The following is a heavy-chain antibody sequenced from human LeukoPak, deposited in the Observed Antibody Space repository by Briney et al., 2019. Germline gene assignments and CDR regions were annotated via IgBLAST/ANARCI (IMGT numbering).Heavy chain of an antibody. CDR3: ASGKITGYSNFDS. CDR1: GGTFSSYA. J-gene: IGHJ4*02. CDR2: IIPIFGTS. Sequence: GSSVNVSCKASGGTFSSYAISWVRQAPGQGLEWMGGIIPIFGTSNYAQKFQGRATITTDQSTSTASMELSSLRSEATAVCSCASGKITGYSNFDSWGQGTLVTVSS. V-gene: IGHV1-69*05. D-gene: IGHD3-9*01.